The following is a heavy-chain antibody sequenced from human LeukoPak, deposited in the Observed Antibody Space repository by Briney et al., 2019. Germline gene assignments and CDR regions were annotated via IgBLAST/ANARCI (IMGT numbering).Heavy chain of an antibody. V-gene: IGHV3-23*01. CDR2: FSGSGGRT. CDR1: GFTFSNYA. D-gene: IGHD6-6*01. Sequence: PGGSLRLSCAASGFTFSNYAMSWVRQAPGKGLECISGFSGSGGRTFYADSVKGRFTISRDNAKNSLYLQMNSLRAEDTAVYYCARAPQAYNSSSAFWGQGTLVTVSS. CDR3: ARAPQAYNSSSAF. J-gene: IGHJ4*02.